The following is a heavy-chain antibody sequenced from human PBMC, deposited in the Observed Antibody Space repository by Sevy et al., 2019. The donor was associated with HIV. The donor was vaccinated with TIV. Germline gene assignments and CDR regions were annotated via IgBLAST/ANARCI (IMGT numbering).Heavy chain of an antibody. D-gene: IGHD6-19*01. V-gene: IGHV3-48*02. CDR1: GFTFSRYS. J-gene: IGHJ4*02. Sequence: GGSLRLSCVASGFTFSRYSMNWVRQAPGKGLEWVSNIGSTGPTIYYADSVKGRFTISRDNAKNPLYLQMNSLREEDTAVYYCARPGSGWFEFDSWGQGTLVTVSS. CDR3: ARPGSGWFEFDS. CDR2: IGSTGPTI.